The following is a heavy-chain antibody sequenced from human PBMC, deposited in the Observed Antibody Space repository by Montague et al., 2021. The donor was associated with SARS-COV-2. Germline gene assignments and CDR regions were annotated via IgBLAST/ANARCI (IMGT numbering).Heavy chain of an antibody. J-gene: IGHJ6*02. V-gene: IGHV3-72*01. D-gene: IGHD4-11*01. CDR3: ARELYSNNARGGFYYYYYGMDV. CDR2: SRNRANGYRT. Sequence: LRLSCAASGFTLSDYYVGWVRQAPGKGLEWIGRSRNRANGYRTEYAASVAGRFAISRDDSQTSLFLQLSSLQLDDTAVYYCARELYSNNARGGFYYYYYGMDVWGRGTTVTVSS. CDR1: GFTLSDYY.